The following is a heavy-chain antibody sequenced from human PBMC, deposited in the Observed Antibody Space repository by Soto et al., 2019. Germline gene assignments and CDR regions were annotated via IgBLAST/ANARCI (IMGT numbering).Heavy chain of an antibody. CDR3: ASKIVVVPAATLAVGDXXYYGMDV. D-gene: IGHD2-2*01. CDR2: SDPSDSYT. J-gene: IGHJ6*02. V-gene: IGHV5-10-1*01. Sequence: PGESLKISCKGSGYSFTSYWISWVRQMPGKGLEWMGRSDPSDSYTNYSPSFQGHVTISADKSISTAYLQWSSLKAPDTAMYYCASKIVVVPAATLAVGDXXYYGMDVWGQGTTVTVSS. CDR1: GYSFTSYW.